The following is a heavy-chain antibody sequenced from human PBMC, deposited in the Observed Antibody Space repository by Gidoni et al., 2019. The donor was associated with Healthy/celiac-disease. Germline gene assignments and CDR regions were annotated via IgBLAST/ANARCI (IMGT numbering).Heavy chain of an antibody. CDR2: ISWNSGSI. J-gene: IGHJ5*02. CDR1: GFTFDDYA. V-gene: IGHV3-9*01. CDR3: AKDVVPAATGWFDP. D-gene: IGHD2-2*01. Sequence: EVQLVESGGGLVQPGRSLRLYCAASGFTFDDYAMHWVRQAPGKGLEWVAGISWNSGSIGYADSVKGRFTISRDNAKNSLYLQMNSLRAEDTALYYCAKDVVPAATGWFDPWGQGTLVTVSS.